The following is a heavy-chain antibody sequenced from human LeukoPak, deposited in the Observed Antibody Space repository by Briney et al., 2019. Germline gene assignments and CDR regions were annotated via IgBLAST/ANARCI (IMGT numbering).Heavy chain of an antibody. CDR3: AKGYYGSGSYGWFDY. J-gene: IGHJ4*02. CDR1: GFTSSTYT. Sequence: GGSLRLSCEVSGFTSSTYTMNWVRQAPGKGLEWVSSISSSGLYIYYADSVKGRFTISRDNAKNSLYLQMSSLRAEDTAVYYCAKGYYGSGSYGWFDYWGQGTLVTVSS. D-gene: IGHD3-10*01. V-gene: IGHV3-21*04. CDR2: ISSSGLYI.